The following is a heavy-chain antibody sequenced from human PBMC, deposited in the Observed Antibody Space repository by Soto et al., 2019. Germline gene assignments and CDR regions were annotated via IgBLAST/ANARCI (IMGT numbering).Heavy chain of an antibody. CDR3: VRPYYSRSWFPFDR. CDR2: IDSSDGTT. J-gene: IGHJ4*02. Sequence: TGGSLRLSCTGSGFDFGDYYMSWIRQAPGKGLEWVSYIDSSDGTTYYTDSVKGRFTISRDNAKKTVYLQMSSLRVEDTALYYCVRPYYSRSWFPFDRWGQGTLVTVSS. D-gene: IGHD3-10*01. CDR1: GFDFGDYY. V-gene: IGHV3-11*01.